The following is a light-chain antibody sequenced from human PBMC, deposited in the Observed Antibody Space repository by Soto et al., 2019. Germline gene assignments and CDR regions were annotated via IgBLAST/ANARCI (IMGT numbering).Light chain of an antibody. Sequence: QSALTQPASVSGSPGQSITISCTGTSSDVGGYNYVSWYQQHPGKAPKLMIYDVSNQPSGVSNRFSGSKSGNTASLTISGLQAEDEGDYYCSSFTSSSTLVFGTGTKLTVL. J-gene: IGLJ1*01. CDR1: SSDVGGYNY. CDR2: DVS. V-gene: IGLV2-14*01. CDR3: SSFTSSSTLV.